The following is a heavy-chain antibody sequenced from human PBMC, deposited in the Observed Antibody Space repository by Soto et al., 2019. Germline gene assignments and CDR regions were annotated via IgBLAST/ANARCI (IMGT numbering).Heavy chain of an antibody. J-gene: IGHJ6*02. CDR3: ARGLSDYYDSSGSPYYYYGMDV. CDR2: MNPNSGNT. D-gene: IGHD3-22*01. CDR1: GYTFTSYY. Sequence: GASVKVSCKASGYTFTSYYINWVRQATGQGLEWMGWMNPNSGNTGYAQKFQGRVTMTRNTSISTAYMELSSLRSEDTAVYYCARGLSDYYDSSGSPYYYYGMDVWGQGTTVTVSS. V-gene: IGHV1-8*01.